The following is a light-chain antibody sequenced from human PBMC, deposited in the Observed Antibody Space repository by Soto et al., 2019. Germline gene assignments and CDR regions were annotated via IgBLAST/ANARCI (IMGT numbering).Light chain of an antibody. Sequence: QAVVTQEPSLTVSPGGTVTLTCASSTGAVTSGYYPNWFQQKPGQAPRPLIYSTSNKHSWTPARFSGSLLGGKAALTLSGVQPEDEAEYYCLLYYGGAYVFGTATKVTVL. CDR3: LLYYGGAYV. V-gene: IGLV7-43*01. CDR2: STS. J-gene: IGLJ1*01. CDR1: TGAVTSGYY.